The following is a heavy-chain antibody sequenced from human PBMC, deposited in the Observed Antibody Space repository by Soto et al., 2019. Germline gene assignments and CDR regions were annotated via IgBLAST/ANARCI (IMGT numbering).Heavy chain of an antibody. CDR2: ISAYNGNT. V-gene: IGHV1-18*01. J-gene: IGHJ3*02. Sequence: ASVKVSCKASGYTFTSYGISWVRQAPGQGLEWMGWISAYNGNTNHAQKLQGRVTMTTDTSTSTAYMELRSLRSDDTAVYYCARDGQDIVVVVAATQHAFDIWGQGTTVTVSS. CDR3: ARDGQDIVVVVAATQHAFDI. D-gene: IGHD2-15*01. CDR1: GYTFTSYG.